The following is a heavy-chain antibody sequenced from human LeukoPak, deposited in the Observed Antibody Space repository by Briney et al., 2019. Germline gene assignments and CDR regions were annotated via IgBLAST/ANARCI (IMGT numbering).Heavy chain of an antibody. V-gene: IGHV3-30*04. CDR3: ARAQTSYFDY. J-gene: IGHJ4*02. Sequence: GGSLRLSCAASGFTFSSYAMHWVRQAPGKGLEWVAVISYDGSNKYYADSVKGRFTISRDNSKNTLYLQMNSPRAEDTAVYYCARAQTSYFDYWGQGTLVTVSS. CDR2: ISYDGSNK. CDR1: GFTFSSYA.